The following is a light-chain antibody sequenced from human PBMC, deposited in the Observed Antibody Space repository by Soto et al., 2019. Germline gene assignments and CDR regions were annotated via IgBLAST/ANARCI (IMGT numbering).Light chain of an antibody. CDR1: QSVRSTY. CDR2: GAS. V-gene: IGKV3-20*01. Sequence: IVLTQSPGTLSLSPGERATLSCRASQSVRSTYLAWYQQKPGQAPRLLIYGASTRATGIPDRFSGSGSGTDFTLTISRLEPEDFAVYFCQQYGRSPWTFGQGTKVDFK. CDR3: QQYGRSPWT. J-gene: IGKJ1*01.